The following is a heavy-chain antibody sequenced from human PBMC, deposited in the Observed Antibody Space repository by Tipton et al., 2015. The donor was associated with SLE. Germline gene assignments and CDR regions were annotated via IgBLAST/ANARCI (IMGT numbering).Heavy chain of an antibody. CDR2: IDQSGST. Sequence: TLSLTCTVSGCYVSGRYWSWIRSGKGLEWIGEIDQSGSTHYNPSLKSRLTISVDTSKNQFFLKLSSVTAADTAIYYCARHELVATKADYWGQGTSVTVSS. D-gene: IGHD5-12*01. CDR3: ARHELVATKADY. CDR1: GCYVSGRY. J-gene: IGHJ4*02. V-gene: IGHV4-59*08.